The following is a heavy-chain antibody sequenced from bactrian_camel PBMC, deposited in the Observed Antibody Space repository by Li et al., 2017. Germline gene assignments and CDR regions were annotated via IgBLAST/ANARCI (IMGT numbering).Heavy chain of an antibody. V-gene: IGHV3S31*01. D-gene: IGHD2*01. CDR3: AASSGGDCKTTQNSPPSQYAYRY. CDR2: MLIGSGST. J-gene: IGHJ4*01. Sequence: VQLVESGGGSAQTGGSLRLSCVVSGLGYRPYCMGWFRQAPGKGREGVAAMLIGSGSTYYADSVKGRFTISKSDAENILTLQLNDLKPEDSGLYRCAASSGGDCKTTQNSPPSQYAYRYWGQGTQVTVS. CDR1: GLGYRPYC.